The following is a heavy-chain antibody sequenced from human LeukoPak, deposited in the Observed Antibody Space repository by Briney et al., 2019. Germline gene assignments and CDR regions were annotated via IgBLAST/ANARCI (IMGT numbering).Heavy chain of an antibody. CDR2: INAGNGNT. CDR1: GYTFTSYA. J-gene: IGHJ4*02. Sequence: ASVKVSCKASGYTFTSYAMHWVRQAPGQKLEWMGWINAGNGNTKYSQKFQGRVTITRDTSASTAYMEPSSLRSEDTAVYYCARPLYYYDSSGYYTHYFDYWGQGTLVTVSS. CDR3: ARPLYYYDSSGYYTHYFDY. D-gene: IGHD3-22*01. V-gene: IGHV1-3*01.